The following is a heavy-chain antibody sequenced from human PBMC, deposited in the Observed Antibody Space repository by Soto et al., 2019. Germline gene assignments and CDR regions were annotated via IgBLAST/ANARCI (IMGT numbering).Heavy chain of an antibody. J-gene: IGHJ4*02. CDR3: ARVMFQSETN. D-gene: IGHD3-10*02. V-gene: IGHV3-74*01. Sequence: EGQLVESGGGLVQPGGSLRLSCTASGFTFSNSWMHWVRQAPGKGLVWVSLISHDGSTTVYADSVKGRFTISRDNANNMLYLQMSSLRAEDTAVYYCARVMFQSETNWGQGTLVSVSS. CDR1: GFTFSNSW. CDR2: ISHDGSTT.